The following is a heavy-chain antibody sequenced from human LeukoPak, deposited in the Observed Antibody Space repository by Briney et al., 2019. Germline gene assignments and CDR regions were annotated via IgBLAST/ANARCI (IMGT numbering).Heavy chain of an antibody. CDR1: GDTFTSYD. CDR3: ARDRYGDYANFDY. Sequence: ASVKVSCKASGDTFTSYDINWVRQATGQGLEWMGWMNPNSGNTGYAQKFQGRVTMTRNTSISTAYMELSSLRSEDTAVYYCARDRYGDYANFDYWGQGTLVTVSS. J-gene: IGHJ4*02. CDR2: MNPNSGNT. D-gene: IGHD4-17*01. V-gene: IGHV1-8*01.